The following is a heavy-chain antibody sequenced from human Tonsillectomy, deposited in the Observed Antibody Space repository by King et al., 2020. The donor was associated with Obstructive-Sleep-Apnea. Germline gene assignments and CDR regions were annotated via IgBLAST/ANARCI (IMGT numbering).Heavy chain of an antibody. CDR2: IYSDGST. V-gene: IGHV3-66*01. CDR3: ARVGQPWKSEFDY. CDR1: GFTVSSNY. D-gene: IGHD1-1*01. Sequence: VQLVESGGALVQPGGSLRLSCAASGFTVSSNYMSWVRQAPGKGLEWVSVIYSDGSTYYADSVKGRFTISRDNSKNTLYLQMNSLRAEDTAVYYCARVGQPWKSEFDYWGQGTLVTVSS. J-gene: IGHJ4*02.